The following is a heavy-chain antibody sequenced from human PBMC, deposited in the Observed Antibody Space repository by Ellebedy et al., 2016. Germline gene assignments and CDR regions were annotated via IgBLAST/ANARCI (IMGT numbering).Heavy chain of an antibody. CDR2: INHSGST. J-gene: IGHJ4*02. CDR1: GGSFSGYY. CDR3: ARGLAYCGGDCYSG. Sequence: SETLSLXXAVYGGSFSGYYWSWIRQPPGKGLEWIGEINHSGSTNYNPSLKSRVTISVDTSKNQFSLKLSSVTAADTAVYYCARGLAYCGGDCYSGWGQGTLVTVSS. V-gene: IGHV4-34*01. D-gene: IGHD2-21*02.